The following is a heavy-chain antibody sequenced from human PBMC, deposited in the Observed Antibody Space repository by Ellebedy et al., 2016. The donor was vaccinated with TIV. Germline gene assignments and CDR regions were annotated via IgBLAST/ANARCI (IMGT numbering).Heavy chain of an antibody. CDR1: GFSFSWHW. CDR3: VRARPYCGGDCYSFGN. Sequence: GGSLRLSXAASGFSFSWHWMHWVRQAPGKGLVWVSRINNDGTATTYADSVKGRFTISRDNTKNTLYLQMNSLRAEDTGVYYCVRARPYCGGDCYSFGNWGQGSLVTVSS. CDR2: INNDGTAT. V-gene: IGHV3-74*01. J-gene: IGHJ4*02. D-gene: IGHD2-21*02.